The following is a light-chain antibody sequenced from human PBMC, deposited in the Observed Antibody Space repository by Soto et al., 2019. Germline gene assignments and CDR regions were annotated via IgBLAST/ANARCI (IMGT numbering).Light chain of an antibody. J-gene: IGKJ1*01. CDR2: GAS. Sequence: EIVLTRSAGPLSLSPGERATLSCRSSKSVSHNYLAWSHQRPGQAPRLLIYGASSRATGIPDRFSGSGSGTDFILTISRLEPEGFAVYYCQQYDRSWTLYQGTKVDIK. V-gene: IGKV3-20*01. CDR3: QQYDRSWT. CDR1: KSVSHNY.